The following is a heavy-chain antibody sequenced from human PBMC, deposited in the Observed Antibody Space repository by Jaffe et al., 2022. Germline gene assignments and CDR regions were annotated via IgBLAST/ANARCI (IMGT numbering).Heavy chain of an antibody. J-gene: IGHJ4*02. Sequence: QVTLRESGPALVKPTQTLTLTCTFSGFSLSTSGMCVSWIRQPPGKALEWLALIDWDDDKYYSTSLKTRLTISKDTSKNQVVLTMTNMDPVDTATYYCARILTVAGTKYYFDYWGQGTLVTVSS. CDR1: GFSLSTSGMC. CDR2: IDWDDDK. D-gene: IGHD6-19*01. CDR3: ARILTVAGTKYYFDY. V-gene: IGHV2-70*01.